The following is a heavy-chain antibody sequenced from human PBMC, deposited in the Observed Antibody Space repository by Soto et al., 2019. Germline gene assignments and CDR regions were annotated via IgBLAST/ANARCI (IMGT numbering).Heavy chain of an antibody. CDR1: AFTVSSNY. D-gene: IGHD3-22*01. V-gene: IGHV3-53*01. Sequence: EVQLVESGGGLIQPGGSLRLSCAASAFTVSSNYMSWVRQAPGKGLEWVSVIYSGGSTYYADSVKGRFTISRDNSKNTLYLQMNSLRAEDTAVYYCARAVFDSSGFDYWGQGTLVTVSS. CDR3: ARAVFDSSGFDY. CDR2: IYSGGST. J-gene: IGHJ4*02.